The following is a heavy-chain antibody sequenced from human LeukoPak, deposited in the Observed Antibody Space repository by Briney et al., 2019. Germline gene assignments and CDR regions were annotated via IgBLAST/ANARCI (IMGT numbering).Heavy chain of an antibody. V-gene: IGHV4-59*08. CDR3: ASSPRLTTSWFLFDS. Sequence: PSEPLSLTCSVSGESFSTYYWTWIRQPPGKGLDWIGSVYSSGRTPYNPSLTTGLHLSVETSKNRLSLKLSSVTAADTAVYYCASSPRLTTSWFLFDSWGHGTLVTVSS. D-gene: IGHD2-2*01. J-gene: IGHJ5*01. CDR1: GESFSTYY. CDR2: VYSSGRT.